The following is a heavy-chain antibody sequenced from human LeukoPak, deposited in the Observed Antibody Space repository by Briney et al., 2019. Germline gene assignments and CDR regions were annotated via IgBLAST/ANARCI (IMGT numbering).Heavy chain of an antibody. Sequence: ASVKVSCKASGHTFTTNFWHWVRQAPGQGLEWMAVLNPSDGDTTYAQKFQGRITMTRDTSTGTVYMELSSLRSEDTAVYYCAGETNAFDYWGQGTRVTVSS. V-gene: IGHV1-46*03. CDR3: AGETNAFDY. J-gene: IGHJ4*02. CDR1: GHTFTTNF. CDR2: LNPSDGDT.